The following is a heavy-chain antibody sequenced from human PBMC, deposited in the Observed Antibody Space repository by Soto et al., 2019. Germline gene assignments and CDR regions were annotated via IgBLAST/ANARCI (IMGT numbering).Heavy chain of an antibody. D-gene: IGHD1-26*01. CDR1: KFTFSSYA. Sequence: EVQLLESGGGLVQPGGSLRLSCAASKFTFSSYAMSWVRQAPGKGLEWVSGISGSGGSTYYADSVKGRFTISRDNSKNTLYLQMSSLRDDDTAVYYCAKSGSGSQFDSWGQGTLVTVSS. CDR3: AKSGSGSQFDS. V-gene: IGHV3-23*01. J-gene: IGHJ4*02. CDR2: ISGSGGST.